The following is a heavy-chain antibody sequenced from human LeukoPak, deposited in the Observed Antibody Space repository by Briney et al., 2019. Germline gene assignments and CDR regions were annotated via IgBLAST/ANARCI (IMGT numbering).Heavy chain of an antibody. Sequence: PGGSLRLSCAASGFTFSSYAMTWVRQAPGKGLEWVSTISGSGGSTYYADSVKGRFTISRDNSKNTLYLQMNSLRAEDTAVYYCARDLLKWDYWGQGTLVTDSS. CDR1: GFTFSSYA. CDR2: ISGSGGST. J-gene: IGHJ4*02. D-gene: IGHD2-8*01. CDR3: ARDLLKWDY. V-gene: IGHV3-23*01.